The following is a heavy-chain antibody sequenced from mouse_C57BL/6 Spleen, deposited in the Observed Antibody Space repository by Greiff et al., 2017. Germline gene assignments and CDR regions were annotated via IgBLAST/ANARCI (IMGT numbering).Heavy chain of an antibody. D-gene: IGHD1-1*01. J-gene: IGHJ1*03. CDR2: INPNNGGT. CDR1: GYTFTDYN. Sequence: VQLKESGPELVKPGASVKIPCKASGYTFTDYNMDWVKQSHGKSLEWIGDINPNNGGTIYNQKFKGKATLTVDKSSSTAYMELRSLTSEDTAVYYCARYYYGSSYRWYFDVWGTGTTVTVSS. CDR3: ARYYYGSSYRWYFDV. V-gene: IGHV1-18*01.